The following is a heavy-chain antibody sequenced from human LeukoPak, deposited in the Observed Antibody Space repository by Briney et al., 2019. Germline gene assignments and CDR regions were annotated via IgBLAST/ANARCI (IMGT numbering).Heavy chain of an antibody. J-gene: IGHJ4*02. V-gene: IGHV1-69*01. CDR3: ARDHRPGPYNWNDGGFDY. CDR1: GGTFSSYA. D-gene: IGHD1-1*01. CDR2: IIPIFGTA. Sequence: SSVKVSCKASGGTFSSYAISWVRQAPGQGLEWMGGIIPIFGTANYAQKFQGRVTITADESTSTAYMELSSLRSEDTAVYYCARDHRPGPYNWNDGGFDYWGQGTLVTVSS.